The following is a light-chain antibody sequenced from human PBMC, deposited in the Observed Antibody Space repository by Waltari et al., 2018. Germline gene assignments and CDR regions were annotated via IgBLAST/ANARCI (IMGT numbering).Light chain of an antibody. V-gene: IGKV1-5*03. CDR2: KTS. CDR1: QSISDW. Sequence: DIQMTQSPSALSASVGDSVTIPCRASQSISDWLAWYQQKPGKAPKLLIYKTSHLESGVPSRFSGSGSGTEFTLAISSLQPDDSATYYCQEYYSFSRTFGQGTKVEIK. J-gene: IGKJ1*01. CDR3: QEYYSFSRT.